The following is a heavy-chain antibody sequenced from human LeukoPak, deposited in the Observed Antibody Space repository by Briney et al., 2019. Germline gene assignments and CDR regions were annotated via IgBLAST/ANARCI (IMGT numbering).Heavy chain of an antibody. CDR3: ARNSSSVGYKSARSFDL. Sequence: SETLSLTCAVSGYSISSDYYWGWIRQPPGKGLEWIGSIYQSGSTHYNPSLKSRVTISVDTSKNQFSLKLSSVTAADTAVYYCARNSSSVGYKSARSFDLWGRGTLVTVSS. V-gene: IGHV4-38-2*01. CDR1: GYSISSDYY. CDR2: IYQSGST. J-gene: IGHJ2*01. D-gene: IGHD5-24*01.